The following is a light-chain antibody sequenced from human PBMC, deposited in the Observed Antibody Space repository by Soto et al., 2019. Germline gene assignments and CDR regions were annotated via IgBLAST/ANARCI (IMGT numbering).Light chain of an antibody. J-gene: IGLJ3*02. CDR1: SSDVV. V-gene: IGLV2-11*01. Sequence: QSALTQPRSVSGSPGQSVTISCTGTSSDVVSWYQQRPGKAPKLIIFYVSQRPSGVPDRFSASKSGNTASLTISGLQAEDEADYYCCSSPGGFTWVFGGGTKLTVL. CDR2: YVS. CDR3: CSSPGGFTWV.